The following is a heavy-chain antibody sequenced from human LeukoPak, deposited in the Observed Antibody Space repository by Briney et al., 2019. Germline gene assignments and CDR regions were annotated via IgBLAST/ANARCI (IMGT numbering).Heavy chain of an antibody. Sequence: SETLSLTCSVSGDSISSSSSYWGWIRQPPGKGLEWIGSIYYSGSTNYNPSLKSRVTISVDTSKNQFSLKLSSVTAADTAVYYCARLYSRPGYCSGGSCYSSYYYYYMDVWGKGTTVTISS. V-gene: IGHV4-39*07. D-gene: IGHD2-15*01. CDR2: IYYSGST. J-gene: IGHJ6*03. CDR3: ARLYSRPGYCSGGSCYSSYYYYYMDV. CDR1: GDSISSSSSY.